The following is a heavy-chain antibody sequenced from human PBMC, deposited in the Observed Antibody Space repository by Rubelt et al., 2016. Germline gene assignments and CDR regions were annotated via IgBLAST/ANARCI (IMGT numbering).Heavy chain of an antibody. J-gene: IGHJ4*02. CDR1: GGPFRSYA. CDR2: IIPIFGTA. V-gene: IGHV1-69*01. Sequence: QVQLVQSWAEVKKPGSSVKVSCKASGGPFRSYAISWVRQAPGQGLECMGGIIPIFGTATYAQKFQGRVTIIADESTSTSYMGLSSLRSEDTAVYYCARRQQLGPFDYWGQGTLVTVSS. CDR3: ARRQQLGPFDY. D-gene: IGHD6-13*01.